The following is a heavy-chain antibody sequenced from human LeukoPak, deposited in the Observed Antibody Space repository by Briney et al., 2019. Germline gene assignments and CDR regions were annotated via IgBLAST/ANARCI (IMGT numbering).Heavy chain of an antibody. D-gene: IGHD3-9*01. CDR3: ARVLMPYDILTGSFDY. J-gene: IGHJ4*02. V-gene: IGHV3-30*04. CDR2: ISYDGSNK. Sequence: GRSLRLSCAASGFTFSSYAVHWVRQAPGKGLEWVAVISYDGSNKYYADSVKGRFTISRDNSKNTLYLQMNSLRAEDTAVYYCARVLMPYDILTGSFDYWGQGTLVTVSS. CDR1: GFTFSSYA.